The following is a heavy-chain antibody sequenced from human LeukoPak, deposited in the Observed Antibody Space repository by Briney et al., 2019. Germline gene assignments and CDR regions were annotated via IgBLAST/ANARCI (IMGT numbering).Heavy chain of an antibody. D-gene: IGHD3-22*01. J-gene: IGHJ2*01. CDR1: GGSISSYY. Sequence: PSETLSLTCTVSGGSISSYYWSWIRQPPGKGLEWLGYIYYSGSTNYNPSLKSRVTISVDTSKNQFSLKLSSVTAADTAVYYCARRFNYYDSSGYYSDWYFDLWGRGTLVTVSS. CDR2: IYYSGST. V-gene: IGHV4-59*08. CDR3: ARRFNYYDSSGYYSDWYFDL.